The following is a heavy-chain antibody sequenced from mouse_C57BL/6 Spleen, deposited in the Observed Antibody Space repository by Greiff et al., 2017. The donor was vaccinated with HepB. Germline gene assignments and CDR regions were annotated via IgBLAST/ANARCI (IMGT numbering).Heavy chain of an antibody. J-gene: IGHJ1*03. CDR2: IYPGDGDT. CDR3: ARGGYGSSYGWYFDV. D-gene: IGHD1-1*01. CDR1: GYAFSSYW. Sequence: LVESGAELVKPGASVKISCKASGYAFSSYWMNWVKQRPGKGLEWIGQIYPGDGDTNYNGKFKGKATLTADKSSSTAYMQLSSLTSEDSAVYFCARGGYGSSYGWYFDVWGTGTTVTVSS. V-gene: IGHV1-80*01.